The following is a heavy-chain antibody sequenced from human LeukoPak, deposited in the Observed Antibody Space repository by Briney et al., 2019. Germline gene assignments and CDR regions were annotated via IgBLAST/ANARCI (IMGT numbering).Heavy chain of an antibody. CDR2: ISSSSSYI. Sequence: PGGSLRLSCAASGFTFSSYWMHWVRQAPGKGLVWVSSISSSSSYIYYADSVKGRFTISRDNAKNSLYLQMNSLRAEDTAVYYCARDWGATLPAPDYRGQGTLVTVSS. V-gene: IGHV3-21*01. CDR1: GFTFSSYW. J-gene: IGHJ4*02. D-gene: IGHD1-26*01. CDR3: ARDWGATLPAPDY.